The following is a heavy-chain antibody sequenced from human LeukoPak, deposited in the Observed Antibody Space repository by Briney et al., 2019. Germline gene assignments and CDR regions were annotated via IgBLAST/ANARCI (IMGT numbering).Heavy chain of an antibody. CDR3: ARRSTPITVAGPIDY. V-gene: IGHV4-34*01. D-gene: IGHD6-19*01. CDR2: INHSGST. Sequence: PSETLSLTCAVYGGSFSGYYWSWIRQPPGKGLEWIGEINHSGSTNYNPSLKSRVTISVDTSKNQFSLKLSSVTAADTAVYYCARRSTPITVAGPIDYWGQGTLVTVSS. CDR1: GGSFSGYY. J-gene: IGHJ4*02.